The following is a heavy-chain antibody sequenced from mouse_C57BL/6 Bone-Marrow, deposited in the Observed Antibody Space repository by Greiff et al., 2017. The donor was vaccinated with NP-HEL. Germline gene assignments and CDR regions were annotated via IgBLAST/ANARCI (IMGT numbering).Heavy chain of an antibody. CDR2: IDPSDSYT. V-gene: IGHV1-69*01. D-gene: IGHD3-3*01. Sequence: QVQLQQPGAELVMPGASVKLSCKASGYTFTSYWMHWVKQRPGQGLEWIGEIDPSDSYTNYNQKFKGKSTLTVDKSSSTAYMQLSSLTSEDSAVYYCARGGGDGSFAYWGQGTLVTVSA. CDR3: ARGGGDGSFAY. J-gene: IGHJ3*01. CDR1: GYTFTSYW.